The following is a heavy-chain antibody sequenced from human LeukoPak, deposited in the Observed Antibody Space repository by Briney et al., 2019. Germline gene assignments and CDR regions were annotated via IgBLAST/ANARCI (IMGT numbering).Heavy chain of an antibody. Sequence: PGGSLRLSCAASGFTFSSYSMNWVRQAPGKGLEWVSSISSSSSYIYYADSVKGRFTISRDNAKNSLYLQMNSLRVEDTALYYCAELGITMIGGVWGKGTTVTISS. D-gene: IGHD3-10*02. CDR3: AELGITMIGGV. V-gene: IGHV3-21*04. CDR1: GFTFSSYS. CDR2: ISSSSSYI. J-gene: IGHJ6*04.